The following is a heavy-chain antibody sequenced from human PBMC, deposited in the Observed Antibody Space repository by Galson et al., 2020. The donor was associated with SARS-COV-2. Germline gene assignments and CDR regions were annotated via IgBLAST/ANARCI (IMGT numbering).Heavy chain of an antibody. D-gene: IGHD3-22*01. V-gene: IGHV3-48*01. Sequence: GESLKISCAASGFTFSSYSMNWVRQAPGKGLEWVSYISSSSSTIYYADSVKGRFTISRDNAKNSLYLQMNSLRAEDTAVYYCARESGNLYYYDSSGYSRAFDIWGQGTMVTVSS. CDR1: GFTFSSYS. CDR3: ARESGNLYYYDSSGYSRAFDI. J-gene: IGHJ3*02. CDR2: ISSSSSTI.